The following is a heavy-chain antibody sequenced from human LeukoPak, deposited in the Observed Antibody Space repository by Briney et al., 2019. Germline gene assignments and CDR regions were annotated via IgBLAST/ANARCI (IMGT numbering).Heavy chain of an antibody. J-gene: IGHJ1*01. V-gene: IGHV4-59*01. D-gene: IGHD5-12*01. CDR3: ARGIVATEYFQH. Sequence: PSETLSLTCTVSGGSISSYYWSWIRQPPGKGLEWIGYIYYSGSTNHNPSLKSRVTISVDTSKNQFSLKLSSVTAADTAVYYCARGIVATEYFQHWGQGTLVTVSS. CDR1: GGSISSYY. CDR2: IYYSGST.